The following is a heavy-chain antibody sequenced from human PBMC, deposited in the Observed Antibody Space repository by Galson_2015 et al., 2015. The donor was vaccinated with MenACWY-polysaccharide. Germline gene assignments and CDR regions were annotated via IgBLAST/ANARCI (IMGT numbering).Heavy chain of an antibody. CDR1: GFTFSSYA. CDR3: ARDYCSRTSCSGMDV. D-gene: IGHD2-2*01. V-gene: IGHV3-30-3*01. CDR2: IPYDATNK. Sequence: SLRLSCAASGFTFSSYAIHWVRQAPGKGLEWVAVIPYDATNKYYRDSVKGRFTLSRDNSRNTVFLEMNSLRAEDTGLYYCARDYCSRTSCSGMDVWGQGTTVTVSS. J-gene: IGHJ6*02.